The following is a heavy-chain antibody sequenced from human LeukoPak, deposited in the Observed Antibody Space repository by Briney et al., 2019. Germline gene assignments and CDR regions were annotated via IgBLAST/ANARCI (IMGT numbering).Heavy chain of an antibody. CDR2: SYTSGST. CDR1: GGSISSYY. V-gene: IGHV4-4*07. CDR3: ARDPPYGDYWYFDL. D-gene: IGHD4-17*01. Sequence: SETLSLTCIVSGGSISSYYWSWIRQPAGKGLEWIGRSYTSGSTNYNPSLKSRVTMSVDTSKNQFSLKLSSVTAADTAVYYCARDPPYGDYWYFDLWGRGTLVTVSS. J-gene: IGHJ2*01.